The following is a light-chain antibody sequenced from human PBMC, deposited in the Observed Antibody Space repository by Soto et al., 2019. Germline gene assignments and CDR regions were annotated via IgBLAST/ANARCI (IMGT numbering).Light chain of an antibody. CDR1: TGAVTSGHY. V-gene: IGLV7-46*01. CDR2: DTS. CDR3: SLPYRGARVV. Sequence: QAVVTQEPSLTVSPGGTVTLTCGSSTGAVTSGHYPYWFQQKPGQAPRTLIYDTSNKHSWTPARFSGSLLGGKAALTLSGAQPEVEAEYYCSLPYRGARVVFGGGTKLPVL. J-gene: IGLJ2*01.